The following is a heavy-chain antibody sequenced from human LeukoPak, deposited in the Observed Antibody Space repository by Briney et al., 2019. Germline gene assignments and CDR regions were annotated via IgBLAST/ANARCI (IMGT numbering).Heavy chain of an antibody. V-gene: IGHV3-48*01. CDR3: ARDYVYAFDY. D-gene: IGHD2/OR15-2a*01. CDR2: ISGDGNTK. CDR1: GFSFSSYS. Sequence: GGSLRLSCAASGFSFSSYSINWVRQAPGKGLEWVSYISGDGNTKHYTDSVKGRFTISRDNAKNALYLQMNSLRAEDTAVYFCARDYVYAFDYWGQGTLVTVSS. J-gene: IGHJ4*02.